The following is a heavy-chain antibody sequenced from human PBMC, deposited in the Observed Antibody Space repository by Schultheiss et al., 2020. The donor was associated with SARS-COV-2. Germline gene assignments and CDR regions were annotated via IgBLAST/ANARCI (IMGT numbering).Heavy chain of an antibody. D-gene: IGHD5-18*01. CDR1: GFTFSNAW. Sequence: GGSLRLSCAASGFTFSNAWMSWVRQAPGKGLEWVSGISWNSNTVGYADSVKGRFTISRDNAKSSLYLQVNSLRQEDTALYYCAKYQGYSFGPPYFDHWGQGVLVTVSS. V-gene: IGHV3-20*04. J-gene: IGHJ4*02. CDR3: AKYQGYSFGPPYFDH. CDR2: ISWNSNTV.